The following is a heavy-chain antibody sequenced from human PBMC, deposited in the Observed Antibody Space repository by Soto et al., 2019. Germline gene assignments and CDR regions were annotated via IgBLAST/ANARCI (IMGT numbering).Heavy chain of an antibody. J-gene: IGHJ3*02. Sequence: SETLSLTCTVSGGSISSGGYYWSWIRQHPGKGLEWIGYIYYSGSTYYNPSLKSRVTISVDTSKNQFSLKLSSVTAADTAVYYCARGQGPYYYDSSGPPTGAFDIWGQVRMLTGSS. CDR3: ARGQGPYYYDSSGPPTGAFDI. CDR2: IYYSGST. CDR1: GGSISSGGYY. D-gene: IGHD3-22*01. V-gene: IGHV4-31*03.